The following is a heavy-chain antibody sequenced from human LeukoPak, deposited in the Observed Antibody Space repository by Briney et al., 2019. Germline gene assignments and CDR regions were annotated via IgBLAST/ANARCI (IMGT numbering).Heavy chain of an antibody. J-gene: IGHJ4*02. Sequence: GASVKVSCKASGYTFTGYYMHWVRQAPGQGLEWMGWINPNSGGTNYAQKFQGRVSMTRDTSISTAYMELSRLRSDDTAVYYCARVIRKNYGDYEPLGYWGQGNLVTVSS. CDR2: INPNSGGT. V-gene: IGHV1-2*02. D-gene: IGHD4-17*01. CDR1: GYTFTGYY. CDR3: ARVIRKNYGDYEPLGY.